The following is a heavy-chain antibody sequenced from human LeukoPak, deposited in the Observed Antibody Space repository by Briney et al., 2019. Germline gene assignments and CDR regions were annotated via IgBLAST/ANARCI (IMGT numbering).Heavy chain of an antibody. D-gene: IGHD3-9*01. J-gene: IGHJ3*02. CDR2: VSPPGGGT. CDR1: GFSFSYHG. CDR3: ARDRYYNILTGFRRSDGFDI. Sequence: PGGSLRLSCVASGFSFSYHGMNWVRLAPGKGLEWVSGVSPPGGGTYYADSVKGRFTISRDDSRNTLSLQMNSLRVEDTAVYYCARDRYYNILTGFRRSDGFDIWGQGTMVTVSS. V-gene: IGHV3-23*01.